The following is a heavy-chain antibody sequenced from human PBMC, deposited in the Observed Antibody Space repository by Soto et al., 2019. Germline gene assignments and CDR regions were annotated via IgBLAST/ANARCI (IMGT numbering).Heavy chain of an antibody. D-gene: IGHD3-9*01. CDR1: GYTFTSYY. Sequence: ASVKVSCKASGYTFTSYYMHWVRQAPGQGLEWMGIINPSGGSTSYAQKFQGRVTMTRDTSTSTVYMELSSLRSEDTAVYYCARGGILRYFDWHLDYWGQGTLVTVSS. CDR2: INPSGGST. V-gene: IGHV1-46*03. J-gene: IGHJ4*02. CDR3: ARGGILRYFDWHLDY.